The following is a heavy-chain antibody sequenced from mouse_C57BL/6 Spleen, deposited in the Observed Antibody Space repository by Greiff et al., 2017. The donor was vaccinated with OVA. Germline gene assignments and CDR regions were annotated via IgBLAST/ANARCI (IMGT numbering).Heavy chain of an antibody. J-gene: IGHJ4*01. D-gene: IGHD2-1*01. CDR2: ISYDGSN. Sequence: EVQLQESGPGLVKPSQSLSLTCSVTGYSITSGYYWNWIRQFPGNKLEWMGYISYDGSNNYNPSLKNRISITRDTSKNQFFLKLNSVTTEDTATYYCAREDYYGNYDAMDYWGQGTSVTVSS. V-gene: IGHV3-6*01. CDR1: GYSITSGYY. CDR3: AREDYYGNYDAMDY.